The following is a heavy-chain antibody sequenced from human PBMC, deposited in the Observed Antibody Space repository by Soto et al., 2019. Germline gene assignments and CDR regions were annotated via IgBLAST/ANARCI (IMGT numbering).Heavy chain of an antibody. CDR1: GYTFTSYG. J-gene: IGHJ5*02. D-gene: IGHD2-2*02. CDR2: ISAYNGNT. V-gene: IGHV1-18*01. Sequence: QVQLVQSGAEVKKPGASVKVSCKASGYTFTSYGISWVRQAPGQGLEWMGWISAYNGNTNYAQKLQGRVTMTTVPSTSTAYMEHRRLRSVDTGVYYCARVVRAAIRRSNRFARWGKGTLVTASS. CDR3: ARVVRAAIRRSNRFAR.